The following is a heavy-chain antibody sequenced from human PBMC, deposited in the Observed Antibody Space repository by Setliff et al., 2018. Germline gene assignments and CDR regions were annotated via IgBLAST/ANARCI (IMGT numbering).Heavy chain of an antibody. Sequence: GASVKVSCKASGYTFTGYYMHWVRQAPGQGLEWMGRINTNSGGTNYAQKFQGRVTMTRYTSISTAYMELSRLRSDDTAVYYCARGRGSYYYYMDVWGKGTTVTVSS. CDR1: GYTFTGYY. CDR3: ARGRGSYYYYMDV. D-gene: IGHD1-26*01. CDR2: INTNSGGT. J-gene: IGHJ6*03. V-gene: IGHV1-2*06.